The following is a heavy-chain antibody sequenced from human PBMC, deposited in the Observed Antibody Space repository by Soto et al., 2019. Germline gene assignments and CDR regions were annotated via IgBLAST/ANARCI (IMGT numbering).Heavy chain of an antibody. Sequence: GGSLRLSCAASGFTFSNAWMSWVRQAPGKGLEWVGRIKSKTDGGTTDYAAPVKGRFTISRDDSKNTLYLQMNSLRAEDTAVNFFASEAATGYPVDNAFDIWGQGTMVTVSS. CDR3: ASEAATGYPVDNAFDI. CDR1: GFTFSNAW. D-gene: IGHD2-15*01. J-gene: IGHJ3*02. V-gene: IGHV3-15*01. CDR2: IKSKTDGGTT.